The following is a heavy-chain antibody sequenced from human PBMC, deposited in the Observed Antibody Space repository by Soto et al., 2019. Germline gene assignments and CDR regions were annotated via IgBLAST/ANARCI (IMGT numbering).Heavy chain of an antibody. CDR3: ARQILGYCSGTKCRYGMDV. CDR2: INSDGSST. CDR1: GFTFSSHW. V-gene: IGHV3-74*01. D-gene: IGHD2-15*01. Sequence: GGSLRLSCAASGFTFSSHWMNWVRQAPGKGLVWVSRINSDGSSTNYADSVKGRFTISRDNAKNTLYLQMNSLRAEDTAVYFCARQILGYCSGTKCRYGMDVWGQGTTVTVSS. J-gene: IGHJ6*02.